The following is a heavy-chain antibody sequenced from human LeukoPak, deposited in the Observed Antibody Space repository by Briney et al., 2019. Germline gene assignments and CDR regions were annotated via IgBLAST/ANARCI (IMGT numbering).Heavy chain of an antibody. CDR3: ARDQLFLVGATG. Sequence: GGSLRLSCAASGFTFSSYSMTLVRQAPGKGLEWVSYISSSSSAIYYADSVKGRFTISRDNAKNSLYLQMNSLRDEDTAVYYCARDQLFLVGATGWGQGTLVTVSS. D-gene: IGHD1-26*01. V-gene: IGHV3-48*02. CDR2: ISSSSSAI. J-gene: IGHJ4*02. CDR1: GFTFSSYS.